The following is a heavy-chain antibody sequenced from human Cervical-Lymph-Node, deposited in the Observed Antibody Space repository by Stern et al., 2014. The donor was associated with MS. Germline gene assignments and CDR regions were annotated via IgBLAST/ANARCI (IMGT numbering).Heavy chain of an antibody. CDR3: TGGGPSATYYFDY. J-gene: IGHJ4*02. V-gene: IGHV1-2*02. CDR2: INPNSGGT. Sequence: QLVQSGAEVKKPGASVKVSCKASGYTFIAYYMHWVRQAPGQGLEWMGWINPNSGGTNYAQNFQGRVTMTRDTSISIVYMELSRLRSDDTAGYYCTGGGPSATYYFDYCGQGTLVTVSS. CDR1: GYTFIAYY.